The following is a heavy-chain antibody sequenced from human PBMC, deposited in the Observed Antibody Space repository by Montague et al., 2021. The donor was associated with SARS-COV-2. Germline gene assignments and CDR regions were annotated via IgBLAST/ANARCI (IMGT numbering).Heavy chain of an antibody. Sequence: PALVKPTPTLTLTCTFSGFSVSTSGLCVSWIRQPPGKALEWLALIDWDDDTYYSTSLKTRLAISKDTPKNQVVLTMTDMDPVDTGTYYCARIPEYSSGGGPDWYFDLWGRGTLVTVSS. V-gene: IGHV2-70*01. D-gene: IGHD6-19*01. CDR2: IDWDDDT. J-gene: IGHJ2*01. CDR1: GFSVSTSGLC. CDR3: ARIPEYSSGGGPDWYFDL.